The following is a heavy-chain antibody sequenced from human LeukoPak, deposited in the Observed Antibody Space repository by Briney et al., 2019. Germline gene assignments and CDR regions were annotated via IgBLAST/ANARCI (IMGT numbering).Heavy chain of an antibody. CDR2: ISSNSSYI. V-gene: IGHV3-21*01. CDR1: RFTFSSYS. CDR3: ARDSAVAVAGNDY. Sequence: GESLRLSCAASRFTFSSYSMIWVRQAPGKGLEWVSSISSNSSYIYYADSVKGRFTISRDDAKNSLYLQMNSLRAEDTAVYYCARDSAVAVAGNDYWGQGTLVTVSS. J-gene: IGHJ4*02. D-gene: IGHD6-19*01.